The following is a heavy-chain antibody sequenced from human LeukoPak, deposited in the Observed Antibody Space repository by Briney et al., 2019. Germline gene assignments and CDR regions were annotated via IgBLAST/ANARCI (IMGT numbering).Heavy chain of an antibody. V-gene: IGHV4-59*01. Sequence: PAETVSLTCTVSCLSISSYYWSCMRQPPGKGREWIGYIYYSGSTNYNHTLKSRVTISVHTSKHQFSLKLSSVTAADTALCSSARTASDYGDYDESLWCPFDFWGHGTLVTVSS. CDR2: IYYSGST. CDR3: ARTASDYGDYDESLWCPFDF. D-gene: IGHD4-17*01. CDR1: CLSISSYY. J-gene: IGHJ4*01.